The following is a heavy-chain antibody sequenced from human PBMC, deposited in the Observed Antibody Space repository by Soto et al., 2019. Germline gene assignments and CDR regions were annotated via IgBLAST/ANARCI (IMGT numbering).Heavy chain of an antibody. J-gene: IGHJ3*02. Sequence: ASVKVSCKASGYTFTSYGLSWVRQAPGQGLEWMGWISAYNDNTNYAQKLQGRVTMTTDTSTSTAYMELRSLRSDDTAVYYCARDMGNYDSSGYYWNDAFDIWGQGTMVTVSS. D-gene: IGHD3-22*01. CDR1: GYTFTSYG. CDR3: ARDMGNYDSSGYYWNDAFDI. CDR2: ISAYNDNT. V-gene: IGHV1-18*01.